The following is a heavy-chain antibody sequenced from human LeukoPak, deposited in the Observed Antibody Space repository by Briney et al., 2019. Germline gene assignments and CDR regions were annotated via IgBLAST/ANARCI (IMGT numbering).Heavy chain of an antibody. V-gene: IGHV1-2*02. CDR1: GYTFTGYY. CDR2: INPNNGDT. Sequence: ASVKVSCKASGYTFTGYYMHWVRQAPGQGLEWMAWINPNNGDTNYAQNFQGRVTMTRDTSISTAYMELSRLRSEDTAVYYCAREVKRLLWFGELSRGLDYWGQGTLVTVSS. D-gene: IGHD3-10*01. J-gene: IGHJ4*02. CDR3: AREVKRLLWFGELSRGLDY.